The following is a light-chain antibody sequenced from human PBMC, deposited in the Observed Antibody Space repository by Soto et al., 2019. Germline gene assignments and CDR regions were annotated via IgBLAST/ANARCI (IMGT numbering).Light chain of an antibody. CDR2: RAS. J-gene: IGKJ1*01. CDR1: QNASNNY. Sequence: IMMTQSPGTLSFSSGEKAPLSSRATQNASNNYLAWYQQKPGQAPRLLISRASNRATGIPDRFSGSGSGTDFTLTISRLEPEDFAVYYCQQYGSSGTFGQGTKVDIK. CDR3: QQYGSSGT. V-gene: IGKV3-20*01.